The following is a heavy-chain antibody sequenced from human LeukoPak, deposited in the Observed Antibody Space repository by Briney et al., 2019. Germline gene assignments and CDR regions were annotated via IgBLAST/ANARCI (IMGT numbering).Heavy chain of an antibody. V-gene: IGHV3-9*01. CDR2: INWNSVSA. Sequence: GGSLRLSCVVSGFTFDDYAMHWVRQAPGKGLEWVAGINWNSVSAVYADSVKGRFTISRDNAKNSLYLQMNSLRVEDTAVYYCLRGDRRDYWGQGTLVTVSS. D-gene: IGHD3-10*01. CDR1: GFTFDDYA. J-gene: IGHJ4*02. CDR3: LRGDRRDY.